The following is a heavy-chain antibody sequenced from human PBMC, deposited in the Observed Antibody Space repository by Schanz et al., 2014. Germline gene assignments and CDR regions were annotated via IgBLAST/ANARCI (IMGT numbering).Heavy chain of an antibody. CDR3: ARAARRTRVVPLYFDY. CDR2: INQSGTT. V-gene: IGHV4-34*01. Sequence: QVQLQQWGAGLLKPSETLSLTCAVYGGSFSGYYWSWIRQPPGKGLEWIGEINQSGTTNYNPSLKSRVTMSVDKSKNQFSLKVRSVTAADTAVYYCARAARRTRVVPLYFDYWGQGTLVTVSS. CDR1: GGSFSGYY. D-gene: IGHD2-2*01. J-gene: IGHJ4*02.